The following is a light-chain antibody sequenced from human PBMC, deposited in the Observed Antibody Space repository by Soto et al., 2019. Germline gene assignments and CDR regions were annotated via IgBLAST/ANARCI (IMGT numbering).Light chain of an antibody. Sequence: DIQMTQSPSSVSASVGDRVTITCRASQRISSWLAWYQQKPGTAPKLLIYAASSLQSGVPSRFSGSGSGTDFTLTISSLQPEDFATYYCQQADSFPYTFGQGTKLEIK. J-gene: IGKJ2*01. CDR3: QQADSFPYT. CDR1: QRISSW. CDR2: AAS. V-gene: IGKV1-12*01.